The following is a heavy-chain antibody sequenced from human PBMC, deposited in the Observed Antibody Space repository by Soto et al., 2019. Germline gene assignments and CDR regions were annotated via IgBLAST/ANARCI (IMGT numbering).Heavy chain of an antibody. D-gene: IGHD6-13*01. CDR3: ARDRISSIWPNNWFDP. J-gene: IGHJ5*02. CDR1: GGSISSYY. Sequence: QVQLQESGPGLVKPSETLSLTCTVSGGSISSYYWSWIRQPAGKGLEWIGRIYTSGSTNYNPSLKSRVTMSVDTSKNQFSLKLSSVTAADTAVYYCARDRISSIWPNNWFDPWGQGTLVTVSS. V-gene: IGHV4-4*07. CDR2: IYTSGST.